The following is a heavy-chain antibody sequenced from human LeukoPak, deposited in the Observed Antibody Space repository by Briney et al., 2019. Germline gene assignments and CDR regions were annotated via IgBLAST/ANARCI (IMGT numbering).Heavy chain of an antibody. Sequence: GESLKISCKGSVYSFTSYWIGWVRQMPGKGLEWMGIIYPGDSDTRYSPSFQGQVTISADKSISTAYLQWSSLKASDTAMYYCARQVVATPEREEGYYFDYWGQGTLVTVSS. D-gene: IGHD5-12*01. CDR3: ARQVVATPEREEGYYFDY. J-gene: IGHJ4*02. CDR2: IYPGDSDT. V-gene: IGHV5-51*01. CDR1: VYSFTSYW.